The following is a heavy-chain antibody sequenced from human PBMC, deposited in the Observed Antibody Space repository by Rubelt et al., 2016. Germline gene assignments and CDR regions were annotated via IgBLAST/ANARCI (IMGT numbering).Heavy chain of an antibody. CDR2: ISAYNGNT. D-gene: IGHD6-19*01. J-gene: IGHJ3*02. Sequence: QVQLVQSGAEVKKPGASVKVSCKASGYTFTSYGISWVRQAPGQGLEWMGWISAYNGNTNYAQKLQGRVTMTTGTSTRTAYMELRSLRSDDTAVYYCARDRTWLVPGLDAFDIWGQGTMVTVSS. V-gene: IGHV1-18*01. CDR3: ARDRTWLVPGLDAFDI. CDR1: GYTFTSYG.